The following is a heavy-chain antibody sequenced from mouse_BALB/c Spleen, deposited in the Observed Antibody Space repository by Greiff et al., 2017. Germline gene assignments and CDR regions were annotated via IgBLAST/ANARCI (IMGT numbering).Heavy chain of an antibody. D-gene: IGHD2-1*01. CDR2: INPNNGGT. Sequence: VQLKQSGPELVKPGASVKIPCKASGYTFTDYNMDWVKQSHGKSLEWIGDINPNNGGTIYNQKFKGKATLTVDKSSSTAYMELRSLTSEDTAVYYCARNGGKDYYAMDYWGQGTSVTVSS. V-gene: IGHV1-18*01. J-gene: IGHJ4*01. CDR3: ARNGGKDYYAMDY. CDR1: GYTFTDYN.